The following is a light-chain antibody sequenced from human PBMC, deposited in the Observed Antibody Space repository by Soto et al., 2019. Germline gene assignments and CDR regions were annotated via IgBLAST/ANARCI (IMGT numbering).Light chain of an antibody. CDR2: GAS. V-gene: IGKV3-20*01. CDR1: QSVSSSY. CDR3: QQYGSSPLT. J-gene: IGKJ4*01. Sequence: EIVLTQSPGTLSLSPGERATLSCRASQSVSSSYLAWYQQKPGQAPRLLIYGASSRATGSLDRFSGSGSGTDFTITISRLEPEDFAVYYCQQYGSSPLTFGGGTKVEIK.